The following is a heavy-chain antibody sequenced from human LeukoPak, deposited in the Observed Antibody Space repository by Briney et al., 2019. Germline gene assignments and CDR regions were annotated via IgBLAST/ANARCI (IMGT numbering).Heavy chain of an antibody. CDR2: IHYSGST. D-gene: IGHD3-22*01. CDR1: GGSISSYY. Sequence: PSETLSLTCTVSGGSISSYYWSWIRQPPGKGLEWIGYIHYSGSTNYNPSLKSRVAISVDTSKNQFSLKLSSVTAADTAVYYCARGNYYDSSGHLSPFDYWGQGTLVTVSS. CDR3: ARGNYYDSSGHLSPFDY. J-gene: IGHJ4*02. V-gene: IGHV4-59*12.